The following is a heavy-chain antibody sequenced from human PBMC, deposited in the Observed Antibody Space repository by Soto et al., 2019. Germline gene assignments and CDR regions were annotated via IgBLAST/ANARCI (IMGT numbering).Heavy chain of an antibody. Sequence: VVSLRLSCAASGFTVSSNYMSWVRQAPGKGLEWVSVIYSGGSTYYADSVKGRFTISRDNSKNTLYLQMNSLRAEDTAVYYCARGRGSSSWFSYYYYYMDVWGKGTTVTVSS. CDR2: IYSGGST. D-gene: IGHD6-13*01. CDR1: GFTVSSNY. J-gene: IGHJ6*03. CDR3: ARGRGSSSWFSYYYYYMDV. V-gene: IGHV3-66*01.